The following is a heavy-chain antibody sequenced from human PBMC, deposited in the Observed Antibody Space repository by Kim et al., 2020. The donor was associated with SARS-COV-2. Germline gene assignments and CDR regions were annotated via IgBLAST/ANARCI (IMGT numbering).Heavy chain of an antibody. D-gene: IGHD3-3*01. CDR3: AKSQRSGYLDAFDI. V-gene: IGHV3-30*02. Sequence: ADAVKGRFTISRDNSKNTLYLQMNSLRAEDTAVYYCAKSQRSGYLDAFDIWGQGTMVTVSS. J-gene: IGHJ3*02.